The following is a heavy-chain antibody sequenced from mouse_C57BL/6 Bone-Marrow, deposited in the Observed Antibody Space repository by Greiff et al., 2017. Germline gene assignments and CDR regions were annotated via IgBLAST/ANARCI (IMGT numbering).Heavy chain of an antibody. Sequence: EVQRVESEGGLVQPGSSMKLSCTASGFTFSDYYMAWVRQVPEKGLEWVANINYDGSSTYYLDSLKSRFIISRDNAKNILYLQMSSLKSEDTATYYCARAGYYYGSSLYYYAMDYWGQGTSVTVSS. CDR1: GFTFSDYY. J-gene: IGHJ4*01. D-gene: IGHD1-1*01. V-gene: IGHV5-16*01. CDR2: INYDGSST. CDR3: ARAGYYYGSSLYYYAMDY.